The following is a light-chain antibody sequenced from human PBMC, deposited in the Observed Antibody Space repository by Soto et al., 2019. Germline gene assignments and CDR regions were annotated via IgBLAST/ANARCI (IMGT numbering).Light chain of an antibody. V-gene: IGKV3-11*01. Sequence: EIVLTQSPGTLSLSPGESATLSCRANQSISTYLAWYQQKPGQAPRLLITDASQRATGVPARFSGSGSGTDFTLTISPVEPDDLVIYYCLHRSDWPPGNTFGHGTRLEIK. J-gene: IGKJ5*01. CDR1: QSISTY. CDR2: DAS. CDR3: LHRSDWPPGNT.